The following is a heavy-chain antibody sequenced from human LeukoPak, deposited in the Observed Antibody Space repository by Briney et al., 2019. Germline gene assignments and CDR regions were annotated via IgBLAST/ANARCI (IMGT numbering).Heavy chain of an antibody. D-gene: IGHD4-17*01. CDR3: ARQYGDYYYYDGMDV. CDR2: INHSGST. J-gene: IGHJ6*02. CDR1: GGSFSGYY. V-gene: IGHV4-34*01. Sequence: SETLSLTCAAYGGSFSGYYWSWIRHPPGKGLEWIGEINHSGSTNYNPSLKSRVTISVATSKNQFSLKLSSVTAADTAVYYCARQYGDYYYYDGMDVWGQGTTVTVSS.